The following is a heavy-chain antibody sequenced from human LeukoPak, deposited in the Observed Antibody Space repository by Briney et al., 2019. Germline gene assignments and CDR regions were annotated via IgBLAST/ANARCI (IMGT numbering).Heavy chain of an antibody. CDR2: ISSSSSYT. Sequence: PGGSLRLSCAASGFTFSDYYMSWIRQAPGKGLEWVSYISSSSSYTNYADSVKGRFTISRDNAKNSLYLQMNSLRAEDTAVYYCARAEGSGSYMDHWGQGTLVTVSS. V-gene: IGHV3-11*06. J-gene: IGHJ4*02. CDR3: ARAEGSGSYMDH. CDR1: GFTFSDYY. D-gene: IGHD3-10*01.